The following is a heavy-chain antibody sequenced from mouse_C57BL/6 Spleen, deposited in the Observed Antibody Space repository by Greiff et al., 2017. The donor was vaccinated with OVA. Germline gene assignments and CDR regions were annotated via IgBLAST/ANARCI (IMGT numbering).Heavy chain of an antibody. CDR3: ARAPGSSYNYFDY. CDR1: GYTFTSYW. CDR2: TDPSDSYT. V-gene: IGHV1-69*01. D-gene: IGHD1-1*01. J-gene: IGHJ2*01. Sequence: VQLQQPGAELVMPGASVKLSCKASGYTFTSYWMHWVKQRPGQGLEWIGETDPSDSYTNYNQKFKGKSTLTVDKSSSTAYMQLSSLTSEDSAVYYCARAPGSSYNYFDYWGQGTTLTVSS.